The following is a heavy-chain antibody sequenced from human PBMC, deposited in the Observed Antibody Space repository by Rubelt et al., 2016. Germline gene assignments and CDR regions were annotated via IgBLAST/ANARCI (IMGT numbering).Heavy chain of an antibody. D-gene: IGHD2-2*01. V-gene: IGHV1-46*01. CDR2: ITPSGGST. Sequence: QVQLVQSGAEVKKPGSSVKVSCKASGYTFTSYYMHWVRQAPGQGLEWMGIITPSGGSTSYAQKFQGRVTMTRDTATSTGYMELSSLRSEETAVYYCARDVIVVVPAAPDAFDIWGQGTMVTVSS. J-gene: IGHJ3*02. CDR3: ARDVIVVVPAAPDAFDI. CDR1: GYTFTSYY.